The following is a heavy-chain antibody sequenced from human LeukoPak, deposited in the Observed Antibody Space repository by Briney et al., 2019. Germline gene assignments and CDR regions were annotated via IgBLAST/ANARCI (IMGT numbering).Heavy chain of an antibody. V-gene: IGHV3-15*01. D-gene: IGHD2-2*01. J-gene: IGHJ4*02. CDR3: TTVEGYCSSTSCLDS. CDR1: GFTFSNAW. Sequence: GSLRLSCAASGFTFSNAWMSWVRQAPGKELEWVGRIKSKSDGGTADYAAPVKGRFTISRDDSKNTLYLQMNSLKTEDTAVYYCTTVEGYCSSTSCLDSWGQGALVTVSS. CDR2: IKSKSDGGTA.